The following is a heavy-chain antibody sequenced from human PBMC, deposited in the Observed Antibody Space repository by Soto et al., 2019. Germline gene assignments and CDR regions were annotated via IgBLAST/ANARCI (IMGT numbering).Heavy chain of an antibody. V-gene: IGHV4-34*01. CDR3: ARVGPESRGTMKVRGGIRWFDP. CDR1: GGSFSGYY. D-gene: IGHD3-10*01. J-gene: IGHJ5*02. CDR2: INHSGST. Sequence: QVQLQQWGAGLLKPSETLSLTCAVYGGSFSGYYWSWIRQPPGKGLEWIGEINHSGSTNYNPSLNSRVTISVDTSKDQFALKLSSVTDAATAVYYCARVGPESRGTMKVRGGIRWFDPWGQGTLVTVSS.